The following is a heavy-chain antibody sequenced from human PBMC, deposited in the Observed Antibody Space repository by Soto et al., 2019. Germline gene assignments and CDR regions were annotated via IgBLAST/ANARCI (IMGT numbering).Heavy chain of an antibody. CDR2: ISAYNGNT. J-gene: IGHJ5*02. Sequence: QLVQSRAEVKKPGASVKVSCKASGYTFSSQGISWVRQAPGQGLEWMGWISAYNGNTNYAQKFQGRVTLTTDTSTNTAYMELRSLNSDDTAVSYCAREQWRGAWIDPWGQGTLVTVSS. CDR1: GYTFSSQG. CDR3: AREQWRGAWIDP. D-gene: IGHD6-19*01. V-gene: IGHV1-18*01.